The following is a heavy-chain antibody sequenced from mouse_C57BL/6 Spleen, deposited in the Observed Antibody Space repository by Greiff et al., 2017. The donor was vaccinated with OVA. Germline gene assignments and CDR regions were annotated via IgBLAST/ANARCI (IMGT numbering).Heavy chain of an antibody. CDR1: GYSITSGYY. J-gene: IGHJ2*01. Sequence: EVQLVESGPGLVKPSQSLSLTCSVTGYSITSGYYWNWIRQFPGNKLEWMGYISYDGSNNYNPSLKNRISITRDTSKNQFFLKLNSVTTEDTATYYCARAPSYYSNFYFDYWGQGTTLTVSS. CDR3: ARAPSYYSNFYFDY. V-gene: IGHV3-6*01. CDR2: ISYDGSN. D-gene: IGHD2-5*01.